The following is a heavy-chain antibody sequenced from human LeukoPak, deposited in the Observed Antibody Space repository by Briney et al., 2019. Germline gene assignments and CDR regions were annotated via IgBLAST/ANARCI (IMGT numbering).Heavy chain of an antibody. CDR3: ARDHTPDSSGYYSSYAFDI. V-gene: IGHV4-30-4*01. D-gene: IGHD3-22*01. J-gene: IGHJ3*02. CDR1: GGSISSGDYY. Sequence: SETLSLTCTVSGGSISSGDYYWSWIRQPPGKGLEWIGYIYYSGSTYYNPSLKSRVTISVDTSKNQFSLKLSSVTAADTAVYYCARDHTPDSSGYYSSYAFDIWGQGTMVTVSS. CDR2: IYYSGST.